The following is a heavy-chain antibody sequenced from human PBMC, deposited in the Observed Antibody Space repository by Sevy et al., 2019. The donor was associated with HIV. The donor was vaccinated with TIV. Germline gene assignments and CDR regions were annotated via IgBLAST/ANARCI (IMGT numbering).Heavy chain of an antibody. CDR3: VRAVAADGSF. Sequence: GGSLRLSCAASGFSLNTYWMSWVRQAPGKGREWVANIKQDGSVKYYVDSVKGRFTISRDNARNFLFLQMNSLRAEDTARYYCVRAVAADGSFWGQGTLVTVSS. D-gene: IGHD6-13*01. CDR2: IKQDGSVK. J-gene: IGHJ4*02. V-gene: IGHV3-7*01. CDR1: GFSLNTYW.